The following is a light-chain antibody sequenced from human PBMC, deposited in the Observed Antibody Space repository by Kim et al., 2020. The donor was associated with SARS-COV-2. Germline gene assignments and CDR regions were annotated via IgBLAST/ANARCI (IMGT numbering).Light chain of an antibody. CDR3: QQYSNWPLT. CDR2: GAS. CDR1: QSVSSK. Sequence: EIVMTQSPATLSVSPGERATLSCRASQSVSSKLAWYQQKHGQTPRLLFYGASTRATGIPARFSGSGSGTEFSFTISSLQAEDFAVYYCQQYSNWPLTFGGGTKVDIK. J-gene: IGKJ4*01. V-gene: IGKV3-15*01.